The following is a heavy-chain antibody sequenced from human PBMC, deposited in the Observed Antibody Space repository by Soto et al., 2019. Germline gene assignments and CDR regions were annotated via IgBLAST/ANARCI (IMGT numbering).Heavy chain of an antibody. Sequence: EVQLLESGGGLVQPGGSLRLSCAASGVTFSTYAMSWVRQAPGKGLEWVSAISRSGGSTYYADSVKGRFTVSRDNPENMLYLQMNSLSAEDKAVYFCAKGSASTYYFDSWGQGTLVTVSS. J-gene: IGHJ4*02. CDR3: AKGSASTYYFDS. V-gene: IGHV3-23*01. CDR1: GVTFSTYA. D-gene: IGHD6-19*01. CDR2: ISRSGGST.